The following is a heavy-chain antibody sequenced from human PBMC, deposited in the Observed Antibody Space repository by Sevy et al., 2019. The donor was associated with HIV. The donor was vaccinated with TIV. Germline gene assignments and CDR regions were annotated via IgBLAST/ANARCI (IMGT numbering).Heavy chain of an antibody. CDR1: GFTVSSNF. Sequence: GGSLRLSCTVSGFTVSSNFISWVRQAPGKGLEWVSVIWLTGATYYTDSVKGRFTISRDNSKNTVYLDMNSLRAEDTAVYYCARGKHVRDYYGSFDYWGQGTLVTVSS. D-gene: IGHD3-3*01. V-gene: IGHV3-53*01. CDR2: IWLTGAT. CDR3: ARGKHVRDYYGSFDY. J-gene: IGHJ4*02.